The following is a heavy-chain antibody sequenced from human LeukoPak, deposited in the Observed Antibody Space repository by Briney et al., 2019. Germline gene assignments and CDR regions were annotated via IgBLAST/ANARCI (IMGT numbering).Heavy chain of an antibody. D-gene: IGHD1-26*01. CDR3: ARGEGS. CDR1: GGSINSNNYY. Sequence: SETLSLTCTVSGGSINSNNYYWGWIRQPPGKGLEWIGHIYHSGSNSYNPPLKSRITISVDRSKNQFSLRLSSVTAADTAVYYCARGEGSWGQGTLVTVSS. CDR2: IYHSGSN. J-gene: IGHJ5*02. V-gene: IGHV4-39*07.